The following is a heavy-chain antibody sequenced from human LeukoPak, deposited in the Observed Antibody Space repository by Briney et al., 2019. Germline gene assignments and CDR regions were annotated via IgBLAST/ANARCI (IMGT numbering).Heavy chain of an antibody. Sequence: PGGSLRLSCAASGFTFSSYGMHWVRQAPGKGLEWVAVISYDGSNKYYADSVKGRFTISRDNSKNTLYLQMNSLRAEDTAVYYCAFSYGSYYFDYWGQGTLVTVSS. CDR3: AFSYGSYYFDY. CDR1: GFTFSSYG. V-gene: IGHV3-30*03. CDR2: ISYDGSNK. D-gene: IGHD5-18*01. J-gene: IGHJ4*02.